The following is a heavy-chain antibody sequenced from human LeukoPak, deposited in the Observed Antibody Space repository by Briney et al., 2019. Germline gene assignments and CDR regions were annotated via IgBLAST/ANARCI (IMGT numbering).Heavy chain of an antibody. J-gene: IGHJ4*02. CDR1: GFTFDDYA. D-gene: IGHD3-9*01. CDR3: AKESDYDILTGYWDY. CDR2: ISWNSGSI. V-gene: IGHV3-9*01. Sequence: PGGSLRLSCAASGFTFDDYAMHWVRQAPGKGLEWVSGISWNSGSIGYADSVKGRFTISRDNAKNSLYLQMSSLRAEDTALYYCAKESDYDILTGYWDYWGQGTLVTVSS.